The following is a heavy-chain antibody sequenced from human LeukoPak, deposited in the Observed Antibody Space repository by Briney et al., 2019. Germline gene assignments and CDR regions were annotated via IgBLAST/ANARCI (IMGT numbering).Heavy chain of an antibody. CDR3: AIGIAAANYYYYYMDV. CDR2: MNPNSGNT. D-gene: IGHD6-13*01. V-gene: IGHV1-8*01. CDR1: GYTFTSYD. Sequence: ASVKVSCKASGYTFTSYDINWVRRATGQGLEWMGRMNPNSGNTGYAQKFQGRVTMTRNTSISTAYMELSSLRSEDTAVYYCAIGIAAANYYYYYMDVWGKGTTVTVSS. J-gene: IGHJ6*03.